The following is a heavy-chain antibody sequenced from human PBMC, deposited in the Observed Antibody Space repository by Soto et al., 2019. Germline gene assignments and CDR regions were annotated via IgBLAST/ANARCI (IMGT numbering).Heavy chain of an antibody. CDR3: ARGPTIDS. CDR1: GGSFSGYY. Sequence: QVQLQQWGAGLLKPSETLSLTCAVYGGSFSGYYWSWIRQPPGKGLEWIGEINHSGSTNYNPSLKSRVTISVDTSKNQFALKLSSVTAADTAVYYCARGPTIDSWGQGTLVTVSS. J-gene: IGHJ4*02. V-gene: IGHV4-34*01. D-gene: IGHD3-9*01. CDR2: INHSGST.